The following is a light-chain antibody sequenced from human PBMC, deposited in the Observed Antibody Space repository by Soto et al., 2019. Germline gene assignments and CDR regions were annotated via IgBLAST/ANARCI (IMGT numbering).Light chain of an antibody. V-gene: IGKV3-20*01. J-gene: IGKJ4*01. Sequence: EIVLTQSPGTLSLSPGERATLSCRASQTVANKYLAWYQQKPGQAPRLLIDDASNRATGIPDRFSGTGSGTDFTLTISRLEPEDFAVYYCHQCATSPLTFGGGTKVEI. CDR1: QTVANKY. CDR3: HQCATSPLT. CDR2: DAS.